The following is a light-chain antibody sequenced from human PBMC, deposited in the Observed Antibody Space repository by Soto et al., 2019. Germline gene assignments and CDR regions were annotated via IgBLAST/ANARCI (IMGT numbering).Light chain of an antibody. V-gene: IGLV2-14*01. Sequence: QSALTQPASVSGSPGQSITISWTGTSSDVGGYNYVSWYQQHPVKAPKLMIYDVTNRPSGVSDRFSGSKSGNTASLTIAGLQAEDEADYYCSSYTCSSTPYFFGTGTKVTVL. J-gene: IGLJ1*01. CDR2: DVT. CDR3: SSYTCSSTPYF. CDR1: SSDVGGYNY.